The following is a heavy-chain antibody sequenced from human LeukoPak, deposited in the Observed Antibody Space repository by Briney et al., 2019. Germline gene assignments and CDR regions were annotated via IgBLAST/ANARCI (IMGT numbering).Heavy chain of an antibody. J-gene: IGHJ4*02. CDR3: AKGHKWLPLDY. CDR1: GFTFSSYG. D-gene: IGHD6-19*01. CDR2: ISYDGSNK. Sequence: GGSLRLSCAASGFTFSSYGMHWVRQAPGKGLEWVAVISYDGSNKYYADSVKGRFTISRDNSKNTLYLQMSSLRAEDTAVYYCAKGHKWLPLDYWGQGTLVTVSS. V-gene: IGHV3-30*18.